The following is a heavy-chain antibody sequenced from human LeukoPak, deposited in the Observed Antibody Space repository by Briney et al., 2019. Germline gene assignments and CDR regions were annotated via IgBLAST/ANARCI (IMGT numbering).Heavy chain of an antibody. V-gene: IGHV3-23*01. CDR1: GFTFSSYA. Sequence: PGGSLRLSCAASGFTFSSYAMSWVRQAPGKGLEWVSAISGSGGSTYYADSVKGRFTISRDNAKNSVTLQMNSLRVEDTAVYYCARSRWPEDYWGQGTLVTVSS. D-gene: IGHD4-23*01. CDR3: ARSRWPEDY. CDR2: ISGSGGST. J-gene: IGHJ4*02.